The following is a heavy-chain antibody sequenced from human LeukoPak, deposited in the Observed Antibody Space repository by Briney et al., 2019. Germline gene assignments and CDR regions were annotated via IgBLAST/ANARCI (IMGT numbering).Heavy chain of an antibody. J-gene: IGHJ6*02. D-gene: IGHD3-10*01. CDR3: ARGDRFGYYYYYYGMDV. V-gene: IGHV3-13*04. CDR2: IGTAGDT. CDR1: GFTFSSYD. Sequence: PGGSLRLSCAASGFTFSSYDMHWVRQATGKGLEWVSAIGTAGDTYYPGSVKGRFTISRENAKNSLYLQMNSLRAGDTAVYYCARGDRFGYYYYYYGMDVWGQGTTVTVSS.